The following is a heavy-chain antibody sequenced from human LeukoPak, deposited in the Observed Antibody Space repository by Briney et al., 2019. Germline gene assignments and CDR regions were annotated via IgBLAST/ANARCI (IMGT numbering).Heavy chain of an antibody. J-gene: IGHJ4*02. CDR2: IIPIFGIA. CDR1: GGTFSSYA. Sequence: GASVKVSCKASGGTFSSYAISWVRQAPGQGLEWMGGIIPIFGIANYAQKFQGRVTITTDESTSTAYMELSSLRSEDTAVYYCAIIVGVTTWGGFDYWGQGTLVTVSS. D-gene: IGHD1-26*01. CDR3: AIIVGVTTWGGFDY. V-gene: IGHV1-69*05.